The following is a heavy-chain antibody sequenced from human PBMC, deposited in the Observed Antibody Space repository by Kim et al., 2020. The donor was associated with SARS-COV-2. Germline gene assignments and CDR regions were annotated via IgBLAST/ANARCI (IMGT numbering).Heavy chain of an antibody. CDR1: GGSISSSPYF. CDR3: ARHSDRDCTTTICAFHR. CDR2: ISYSGTT. Sequence: SETLSLTCSVSGGSISSSPYFWGWLRQPPGKGLEWIATISYSGTTWYNPSLKTRVKIFVDTSKNQFSLEVSSVTAADTALYYCARHSDRDCTTTICAFHRWDQGNLVTVSS. D-gene: IGHD2-21*01. J-gene: IGHJ5*02. V-gene: IGHV4-39*01.